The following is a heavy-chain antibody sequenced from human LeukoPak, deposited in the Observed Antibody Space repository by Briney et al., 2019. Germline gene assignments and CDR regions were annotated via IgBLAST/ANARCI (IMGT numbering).Heavy chain of an antibody. V-gene: IGHV3-48*04. CDR1: GFTFSSHW. D-gene: IGHD1-1*01. CDR3: ARARNEGDYFDY. Sequence: GGSLRLSCAASGFTFSSHWMSWVRQAPGKGLEWVSYISSSGSTIYYADSVKGRFTISRDNAKNSLYLQMNSLRAEDTAVYYCARARNEGDYFDYWGQGTLVTVSS. CDR2: ISSSGSTI. J-gene: IGHJ4*02.